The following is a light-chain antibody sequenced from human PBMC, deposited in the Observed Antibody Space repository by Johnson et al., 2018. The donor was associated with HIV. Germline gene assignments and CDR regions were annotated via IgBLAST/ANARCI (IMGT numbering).Light chain of an antibody. CDR1: SSNIENYF. CDR3: ASWDDSLNGYV. CDR2: RNN. V-gene: IGLV1-44*01. J-gene: IGLJ1*01. Sequence: QPVLTQPPSVSAAPGQRVNISCSGHSSNIENYFVSWYQQLPGAAPRLLIYRNNERPSGVPDRFSGSKSGTSASLAISGLQAEDEADYYCASWDDSLNGYVFGTATKVTVL.